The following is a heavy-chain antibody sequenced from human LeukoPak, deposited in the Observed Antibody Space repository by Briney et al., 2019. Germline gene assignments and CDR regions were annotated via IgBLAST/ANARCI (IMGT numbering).Heavy chain of an antibody. D-gene: IGHD3-22*01. CDR3: ARVDDSSVIDY. V-gene: IGHV4-59*01. CDR2: IYYSGST. J-gene: IGHJ4*02. Sequence: SETLSLTCTVSGGSISDYYWSWIRQPPGKGLEWIEHIYYSGSTNYSPSLKSRITISVDTSKNQFSLKLSSVTAADTAVYYCARVDDSSVIDYWGQGTLVTVSS. CDR1: GGSISDYY.